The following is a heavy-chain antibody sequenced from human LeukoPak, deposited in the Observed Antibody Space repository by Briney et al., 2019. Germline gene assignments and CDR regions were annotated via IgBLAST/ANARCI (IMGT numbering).Heavy chain of an antibody. CDR3: ARALSSTRTLDV. CDR1: GGSFSGYY. V-gene: IGHV4-34*01. Sequence: SETLSLTCAVYGGSFSGYYWSWIRHPPGKGLEGIGEIKHSGSTNYNPYLKSLVTISVDTSKNKFSLKLSSVTAADTAVYYCARALSSTRTLDVWGKGTTVTVSS. CDR2: IKHSGST. J-gene: IGHJ6*04. D-gene: IGHD2-2*01.